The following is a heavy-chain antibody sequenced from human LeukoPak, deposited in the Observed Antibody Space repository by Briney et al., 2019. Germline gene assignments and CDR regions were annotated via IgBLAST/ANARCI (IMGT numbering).Heavy chain of an antibody. V-gene: IGHV1-18*01. J-gene: IGHJ4*02. Sequence: ASVKVSCKASGYTFTSYGISWVRQAPGQGLEWMAWISAYNGNTNYAQKLQGRVTMTTDTSTSTAYMELRSLRSDDTAVYYCARDEYYYGSGSYFYFDYWGQGTLVTVSS. CDR3: ARDEYYYGSGSYFYFDY. CDR1: GYTFTSYG. D-gene: IGHD3-10*01. CDR2: ISAYNGNT.